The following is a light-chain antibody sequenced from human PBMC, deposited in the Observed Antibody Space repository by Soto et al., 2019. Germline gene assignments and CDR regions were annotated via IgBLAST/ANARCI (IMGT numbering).Light chain of an antibody. J-gene: IGKJ2*01. Sequence: DIQMTQSPSSLSASVGDRVTITCRASQSISSFLNWYQQKPGQAPKILIFETSSLERRVPTRFKGSGYGTSFSLTIDSLQPDDFATYFCQQSYNAPYTFGQGT. V-gene: IGKV1-39*01. CDR3: QQSYNAPYT. CDR1: QSISSF. CDR2: ETS.